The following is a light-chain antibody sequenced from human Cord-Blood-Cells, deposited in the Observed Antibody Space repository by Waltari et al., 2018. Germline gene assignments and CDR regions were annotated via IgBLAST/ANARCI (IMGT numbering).Light chain of an antibody. Sequence: QSALTQPRSVSGSPGQSVTISCTGTSSDVGGYNYVSWYQQHPGKAPKLMFYDFSKRPSGVPDRFSGSKSGNTASLTISGLQAEDEADYYCCSYAGSYVFGTGTKVTVL. CDR2: DFS. CDR3: CSYAGSYV. V-gene: IGLV2-11*01. CDR1: SSDVGGYNY. J-gene: IGLJ1*01.